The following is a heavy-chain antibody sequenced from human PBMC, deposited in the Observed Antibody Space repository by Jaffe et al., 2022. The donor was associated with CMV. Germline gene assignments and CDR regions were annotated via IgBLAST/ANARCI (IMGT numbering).Heavy chain of an antibody. D-gene: IGHD2-21*01. Sequence: EVQLVESGGGLVKPGGSLRLSCAASGFTFSSYSMNWVRQAPGKGLEWVSSISSSSSYIYYADSVKGRFTISRDNAKNSLYLQMNSLRAEDTAVYYCARVITRDSGLPGGDSYGMDVWGQGTTVTVSS. CDR3: ARVITRDSGLPGGDSYGMDV. CDR1: GFTFSSYS. V-gene: IGHV3-21*01. J-gene: IGHJ6*02. CDR2: ISSSSSYI.